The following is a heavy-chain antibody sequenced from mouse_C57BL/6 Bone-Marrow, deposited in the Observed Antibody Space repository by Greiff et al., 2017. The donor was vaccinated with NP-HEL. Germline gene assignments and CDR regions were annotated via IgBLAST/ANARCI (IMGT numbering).Heavy chain of an antibody. V-gene: IGHV1-39*01. CDR1: GYSFTDYN. D-gene: IGHD1-1*01. CDR3: ARDYGSSYWYFDV. CDR2: INPNYGTT. Sequence: VQLKESGPELVKPGASVEISCKASGYSFTDYNMNWVKQSNGKSLEWIGVINPNYGTTSYNQKFKGKATLTVDQSSSTAYMQLNSLTSEDSAVYYCARDYGSSYWYFDVWGTGTTVTVSS. J-gene: IGHJ1*03.